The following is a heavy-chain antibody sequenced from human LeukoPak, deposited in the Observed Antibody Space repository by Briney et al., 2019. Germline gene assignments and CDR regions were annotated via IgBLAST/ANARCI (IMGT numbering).Heavy chain of an antibody. V-gene: IGHV3-23*01. CDR1: GYTFSSYW. J-gene: IGHJ4*02. Sequence: GGSLRLSCAASGYTFSSYWMHWVRQAPGKGLVWVSAISGSGGSTYYADSVKGRFTISRDNSKNTLYLQMNSLRAEDTAVYYCAKAEVVTATFDYWGQGTLVTVSS. D-gene: IGHD2-21*02. CDR2: ISGSGGST. CDR3: AKAEVVTATFDY.